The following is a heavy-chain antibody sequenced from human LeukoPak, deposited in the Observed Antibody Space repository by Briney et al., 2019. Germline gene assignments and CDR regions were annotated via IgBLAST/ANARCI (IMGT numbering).Heavy chain of an antibody. D-gene: IGHD1-26*01. V-gene: IGHV4-39*07. CDR1: GGSISRSRDY. CDR2: IYYSGST. Sequence: SETLSLTCTVSGGSISRSRDYWGWIRQPPGKGLEWIGSIYYSGSTYYNPSLKSRVTISGDTSKNQFSLKLSSVTAADTAVYYCARGGVSGIVGATTAAFDIWGQGTMVTVSS. J-gene: IGHJ3*02. CDR3: ARGGVSGIVGATTAAFDI.